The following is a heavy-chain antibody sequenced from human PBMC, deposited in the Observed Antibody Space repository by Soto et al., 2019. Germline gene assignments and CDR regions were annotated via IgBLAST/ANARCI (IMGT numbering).Heavy chain of an antibody. D-gene: IGHD6-13*01. Sequence: PGGSLRLSCAASAFTFSSYAMHWVRHPPGKGLEWVAAISYDGNNRYYADSVKGRFTISRDNSKNTLYLQMNSLRGEDTAVYYCARVYSSSWSPLPPGYWGQGTLVTVSS. CDR3: ARVYSSSWSPLPPGY. V-gene: IGHV3-30-3*01. J-gene: IGHJ4*02. CDR1: AFTFSSYA. CDR2: ISYDGNNR.